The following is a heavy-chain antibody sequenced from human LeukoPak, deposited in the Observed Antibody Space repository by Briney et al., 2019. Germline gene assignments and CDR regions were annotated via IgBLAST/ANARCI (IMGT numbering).Heavy chain of an antibody. J-gene: IGHJ6*02. V-gene: IGHV3-9*01. CDR3: VKDLYCSGGSCYWGYYYYYGMDV. D-gene: IGHD2-15*01. CDR2: ISWNSGSI. CDR1: GFTFDDYA. Sequence: PGGSLRLSCAASGFTFDDYAMHWVRQAAGKGLEWVSGISWNSGSIGYADSVKGRFTISRDNAKNSLYLQMNSLRAEDTALYYCVKDLYCSGGSCYWGYYYYYGMDVWGQGTTVTVSS.